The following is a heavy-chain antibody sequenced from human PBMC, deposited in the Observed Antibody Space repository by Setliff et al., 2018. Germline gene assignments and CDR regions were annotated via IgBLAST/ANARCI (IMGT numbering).Heavy chain of an antibody. Sequence: SVKVSCKASGGAFSSYAISWVRQAPGQGLEWMGGIIPIFGTANYAQKFQGRVTITTDESTSTAYMELSSLRSEDTAVYYCAREHGYCSGGSCHYGMDVWGQGTTVTVSS. J-gene: IGHJ6*02. D-gene: IGHD2-15*01. CDR2: IIPIFGTA. CDR3: AREHGYCSGGSCHYGMDV. V-gene: IGHV1-69*05. CDR1: GGAFSSYA.